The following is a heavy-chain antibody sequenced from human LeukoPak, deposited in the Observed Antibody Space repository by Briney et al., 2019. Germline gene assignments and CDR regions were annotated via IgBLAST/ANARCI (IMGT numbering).Heavy chain of an antibody. CDR2: IIPIFGTA. J-gene: IGHJ2*01. Sequence: SVKVSCKASGGTFSSYAISWVRRAPGQELEWMGGIIPIFGTANYAQKFQGRVTITADESTSTAYMELSSLGSEDTAVYYCAREEGLKCFDLWGRGTLVTVSS. V-gene: IGHV1-69*13. D-gene: IGHD2-15*01. CDR1: GGTFSSYA. CDR3: AREEGLKCFDL.